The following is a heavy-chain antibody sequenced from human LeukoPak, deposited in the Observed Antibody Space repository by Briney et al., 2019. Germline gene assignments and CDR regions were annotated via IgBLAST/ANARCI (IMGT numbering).Heavy chain of an antibody. CDR2: INPSGGST. V-gene: IGHV1-46*01. CDR1: GYTFTSYY. Sequence: ASVKVSCKASGYTFTSYYMHWVRQAPGQGLERMGIINPSGGSTSYAQKFQGRVTMTRDTSISTAYMELSRLRSDDTAVYYCARTTMVRGVIITGDYWGQGTLVTVSS. J-gene: IGHJ4*02. D-gene: IGHD3-10*01. CDR3: ARTTMVRGVIITGDY.